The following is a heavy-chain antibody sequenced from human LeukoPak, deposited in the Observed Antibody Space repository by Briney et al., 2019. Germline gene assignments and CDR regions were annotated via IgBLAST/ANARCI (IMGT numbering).Heavy chain of an antibody. J-gene: IGHJ6*03. CDR2: ISRRRSHI. Sequence: GGSLRLSCAASGFTFSSYSMNWVRQAPGKGLEWVTSISRRRSHIYYAGSVKVRFTISRDNAKNSLYLQMNSLRAEDTAVYHCAKSGVVPAAQNNYYMDVWGKGTTVTISS. CDR1: GFTFSSYS. CDR3: AKSGVVPAAQNNYYMDV. D-gene: IGHD2-2*01. V-gene: IGHV3-21*01.